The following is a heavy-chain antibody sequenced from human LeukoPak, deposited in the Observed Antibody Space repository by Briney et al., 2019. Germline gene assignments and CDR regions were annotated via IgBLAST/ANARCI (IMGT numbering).Heavy chain of an antibody. Sequence: SVKVSCKASGGTFSSYGISWVRQAPGQGLEWMGGIIPIFGTAHYAQKFQGRVTITADKSTSTAYMELSSLRSEDTAVYYCARVPYCSSTSCYPYYYYYYMDVWGKGTTVTVSS. V-gene: IGHV1-69*06. CDR3: ARVPYCSSTSCYPYYYYYYMDV. CDR2: IIPIFGTA. D-gene: IGHD2-2*01. J-gene: IGHJ6*03. CDR1: GGTFSSYG.